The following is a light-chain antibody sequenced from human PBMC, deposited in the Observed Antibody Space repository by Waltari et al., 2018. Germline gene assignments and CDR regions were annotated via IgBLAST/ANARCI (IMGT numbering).Light chain of an antibody. CDR1: SSDIGGYNY. CDR2: DVS. V-gene: IGLV2-11*01. J-gene: IGLJ3*02. Sequence: QAALTQPPSVSGSPGQSVTISCTGTSSDIGGYNYVSWYQQHPGKAPKLIIYDVSKRPSGVSDRFSGSKSGNPASLTISGLQAEDETDYYCSSYAGSNTLVFGGGTRLTVL. CDR3: SSYAGSNTLV.